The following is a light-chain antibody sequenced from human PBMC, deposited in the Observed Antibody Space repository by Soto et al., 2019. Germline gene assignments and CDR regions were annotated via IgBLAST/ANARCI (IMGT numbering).Light chain of an antibody. Sequence: QSALTQPPSASGSLGQSVTISCNGTSRDVGGYNYVSWHQQHPGKAPKVMIYEVTKRPPGVPDRFSGSKSGNTASLTVSGLQAEDEADYYCSSFAGGGNPVLLGGGTKLTVL. V-gene: IGLV2-8*01. J-gene: IGLJ2*01. CDR3: SSFAGGGNPVL. CDR1: SRDVGGYNY. CDR2: EVT.